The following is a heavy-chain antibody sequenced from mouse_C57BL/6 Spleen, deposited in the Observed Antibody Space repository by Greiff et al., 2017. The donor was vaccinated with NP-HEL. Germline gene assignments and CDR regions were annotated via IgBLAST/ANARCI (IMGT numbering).Heavy chain of an antibody. D-gene: IGHD2-1*01. CDR3: GYGNYPYDFDY. CDR1: GYTFTSYW. Sequence: QVQLKQPGTELVKLSCKASGYTFTSYWMHWVKQRPGQGLEWIGNINPSNGGTNYNEKIKSKATLTVDKTSSTAYMQLRSLTSEDSAVYYCGYGNYPYDFDYWGQGTTLTVSS. CDR2: INPSNGGT. V-gene: IGHV1-53*01. J-gene: IGHJ2*01.